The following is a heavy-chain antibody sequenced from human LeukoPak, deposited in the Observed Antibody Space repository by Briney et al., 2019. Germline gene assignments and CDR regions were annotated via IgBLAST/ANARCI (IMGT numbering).Heavy chain of an antibody. V-gene: IGHV3-30*18. CDR3: AKKGSPYSSSWEPHFDY. D-gene: IGHD6-13*01. CDR1: GFTFSSYG. J-gene: IGHJ4*02. CDR2: ISYDGSNK. Sequence: AGGSLRLSCAASGFTFSSYGMHWVRQAPGKGLEWVAVISYDGSNKYYADSVKGRFTISRDNSKNTLYLQMNSLRAEDTAVYYCAKKGSPYSSSWEPHFDYWGQGTLVTVSS.